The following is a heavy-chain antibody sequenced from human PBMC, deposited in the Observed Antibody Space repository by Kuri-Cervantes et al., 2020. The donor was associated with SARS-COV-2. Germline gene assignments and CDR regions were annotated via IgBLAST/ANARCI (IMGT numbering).Heavy chain of an antibody. CDR2: VYYDGTT. Sequence: SETLSLTCSVSGGSINSYYWSWIRQAPGKGLEWLGHVYYDGTTNYNPSLKRRATISLATSKSQFFLQLDSVTAADTAVYFCARASTSFDDWDQGTPVTVSS. J-gene: IGHJ4*02. CDR3: ARASTSFDD. D-gene: IGHD4-11*01. V-gene: IGHV4-59*01. CDR1: GGSINSYY.